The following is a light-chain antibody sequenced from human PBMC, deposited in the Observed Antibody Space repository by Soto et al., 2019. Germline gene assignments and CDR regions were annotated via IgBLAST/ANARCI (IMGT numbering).Light chain of an antibody. CDR1: RPNIGDNA. CDR2: YDD. CDR3: AAWDDSLDAWV. Sequence: QSVLTQPPSVSDAPRQRVTISCSGSRPNIGDNAVNWYQQVPGKAPKLLIYYDDLLASGVSDRFSGSKSGTSASLAISGLQSEDEADYYCAAWDDSLDAWVFGGGTKLTVL. J-gene: IGLJ3*02. V-gene: IGLV1-36*01.